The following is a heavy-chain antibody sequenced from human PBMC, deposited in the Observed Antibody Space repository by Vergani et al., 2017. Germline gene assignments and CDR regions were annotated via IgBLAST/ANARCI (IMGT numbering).Heavy chain of an antibody. Sequence: QAQLVESGGGVVQPGSSLRLSCAASGCTFTDYGMHWVRQAPGKGLEWVAVISYDGTQKYYADSVKGRFTISRDNSKSTLYLQMNSLRTEDTAVYYCATKSCGTPGCQIGYFREWGQGTLVTVSS. CDR2: ISYDGTQK. V-gene: IGHV3-30*03. D-gene: IGHD1-1*01. J-gene: IGHJ1*01. CDR3: ATKSCGTPGCQIGYFRE. CDR1: GCTFTDYG.